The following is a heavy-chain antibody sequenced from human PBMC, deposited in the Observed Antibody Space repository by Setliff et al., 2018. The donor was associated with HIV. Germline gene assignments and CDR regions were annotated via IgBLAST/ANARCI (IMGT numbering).Heavy chain of an antibody. CDR2: VDPSGGST. CDR3: ARDGRAVTSLMVVVSLKNGMDV. V-gene: IGHV1-46*01. J-gene: IGHJ6*02. Sequence: GASVKVSCKASGYIFTSYYMHWLRQVPGQGLEWMGIVDPSGGSTHYAQKFEGRVTMTRDTSTSTFHMELSSLTSEDRAIYYCARDGRAVTSLMVVVSLKNGMDVWCQGTTVTVSS. D-gene: IGHD3-22*01. CDR1: GYIFTSYY.